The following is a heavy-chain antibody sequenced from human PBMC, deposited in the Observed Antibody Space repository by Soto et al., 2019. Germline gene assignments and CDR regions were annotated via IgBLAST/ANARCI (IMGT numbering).Heavy chain of an antibody. V-gene: IGHV4-59*11. CDR1: GGSISSHY. D-gene: IGHD3-22*01. CDR3: ARDSSGRHDY. CDR2: IYHGGAT. Sequence: SETLSLTCAVSGGSISSHYWSWIRQPPGKGLEWIGYIYHGGATTYNASLKSRVTISVDTSKNQFFLKVNSVTAADTAVYFCARDSSGRHDYWGQGTPVTVSS. J-gene: IGHJ4*02.